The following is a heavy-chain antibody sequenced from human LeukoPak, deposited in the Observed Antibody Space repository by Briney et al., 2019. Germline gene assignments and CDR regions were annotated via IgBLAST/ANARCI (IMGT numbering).Heavy chain of an antibody. CDR3: ARELLRYLPLYGMDV. CDR2: ISSSSSYI. V-gene: IGHV3-21*01. Sequence: PGGSLRLSCAASGFTFSSYSMNWVRQAPGKGLEWVSSISSSSSYIYYADSVKGRFTISRDNAKNSLYLQMNSLRAEDTAVYYCARELLRYLPLYGMDVWGQGTTVTVSS. D-gene: IGHD3-9*01. J-gene: IGHJ6*02. CDR1: GFTFSSYS.